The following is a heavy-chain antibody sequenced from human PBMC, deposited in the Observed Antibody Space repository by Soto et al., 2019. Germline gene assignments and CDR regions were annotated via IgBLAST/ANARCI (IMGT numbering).Heavy chain of an antibody. CDR1: GFTFSSYG. V-gene: IGHV3-30*18. Sequence: QVQLVESGGGVVQPGRSLRLSCAASGFTFSSYGMHWVRQAPGKGLEWVAVISYDGSNKYYADSVKGRFTISRDNSKNTLHLQMNSLRAEDTAGYYCAKERYIVVVVAPLDYWGQGTLVTVSS. CDR3: AKERYIVVVVAPLDY. J-gene: IGHJ4*02. D-gene: IGHD2-15*01. CDR2: ISYDGSNK.